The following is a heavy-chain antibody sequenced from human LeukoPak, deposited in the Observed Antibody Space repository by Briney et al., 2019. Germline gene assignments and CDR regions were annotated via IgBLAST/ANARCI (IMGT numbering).Heavy chain of an antibody. CDR1: GGSISSSSYY. V-gene: IGHV4-39*07. Sequence: SETLSLTCTVSGGSISSSSYYWGWIRHPPGKGLEWIGSIYYSGSTYYNPSLKSRVTISVDTSKNQFSLKLSSVTAADTAVYYCARLNGGKGVFDYWGQGTLVTVSS. CDR2: IYYSGST. D-gene: IGHD3-16*01. J-gene: IGHJ4*02. CDR3: ARLNGGKGVFDY.